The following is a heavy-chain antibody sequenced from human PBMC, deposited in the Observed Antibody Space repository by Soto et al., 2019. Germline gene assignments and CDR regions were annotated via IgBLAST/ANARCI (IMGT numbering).Heavy chain of an antibody. J-gene: IGHJ3*02. Sequence: EVQLVESGGGLVKPGGSLRLSCVGSGFTFNTYSMNWVRQAPGKGLEWVSSITSDSAYIYYADSLKGRVTLSRDNAKNSLSLHMNSLRIEDTALYYCARSPRKWLVPRPHDAFDMWGLGTMVSVSS. D-gene: IGHD6-19*01. V-gene: IGHV3-21*01. CDR1: GFTFNTYS. CDR2: ITSDSAYI. CDR3: ARSPRKWLVPRPHDAFDM.